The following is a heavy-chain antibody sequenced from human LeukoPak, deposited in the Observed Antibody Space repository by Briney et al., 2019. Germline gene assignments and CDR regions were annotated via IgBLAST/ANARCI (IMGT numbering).Heavy chain of an antibody. D-gene: IGHD4-17*01. V-gene: IGHV1-2*02. Sequence: ASVNVSCKASGYTFTGYYMHWVRQAPGQGLEWMGWINPNTGVTNYAQKFQGRVTLTRDTSIITAYMELTRLRSDDTAMYYCARDRTTVTTGYYGMDVWGQGTTLTVSS. CDR3: ARDRTTVTTGYYGMDV. J-gene: IGHJ6*02. CDR1: GYTFTGYY. CDR2: INPNTGVT.